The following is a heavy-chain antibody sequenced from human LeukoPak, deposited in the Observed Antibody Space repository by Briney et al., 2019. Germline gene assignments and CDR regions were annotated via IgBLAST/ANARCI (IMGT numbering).Heavy chain of an antibody. V-gene: IGHV1-69*04. CDR3: AREQSRYYFDY. J-gene: IGHJ4*02. Sequence: GASVKVSCKASGGTFSSDAISWVRQAPGQGLDWMGRIIPIIGITNYAQKSQGRVTITADKSTSTAYMELSSLRSEDTAVYYCAREQSRYYFDYWGQGALVTVSS. CDR1: GGTFSSDA. D-gene: IGHD1-14*01. CDR2: IIPIIGIT.